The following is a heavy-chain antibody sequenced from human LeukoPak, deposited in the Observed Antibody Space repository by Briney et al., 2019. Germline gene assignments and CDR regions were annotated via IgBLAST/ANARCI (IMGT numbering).Heavy chain of an antibody. CDR1: GFTVGSNS. D-gene: IGHD3-10*01. Sequence: GGSLRLSCTVSGFTVGSNSMSWVRQAPGKGLEWVSFIYSGGNTHYSDSVKGRFTISRDNSKNTLYLQMNSLRAEDTAVYYCARVLITMVRGALFDYWGQGTLVTVSS. CDR2: IYSGGNT. CDR3: ARVLITMVRGALFDY. J-gene: IGHJ4*02. V-gene: IGHV3-53*01.